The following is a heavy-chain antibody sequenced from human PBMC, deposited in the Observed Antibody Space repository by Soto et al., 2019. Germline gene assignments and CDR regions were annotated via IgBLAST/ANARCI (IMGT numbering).Heavy chain of an antibody. CDR1: WFTVSSNY. Sequence: GGFLRLSCAAFWFTVSSNYMSWVRQAPGQGLAWVSVVSSGGSTYYAVSVKGRFTISRDNAKNTLYLQINRLSADATAVYYCARSPVFDDWGQGTLVTVSS. CDR3: ARSPVFDD. J-gene: IGHJ4*02. V-gene: IGHV3-53*01. CDR2: VSSGGST.